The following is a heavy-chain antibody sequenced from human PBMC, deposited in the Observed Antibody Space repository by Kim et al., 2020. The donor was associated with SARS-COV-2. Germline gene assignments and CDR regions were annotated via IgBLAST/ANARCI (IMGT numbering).Heavy chain of an antibody. CDR3: ARRGKMVRGEKVYYFDY. CDR1: GYSFTSYW. J-gene: IGHJ4*02. V-gene: IGHV5-51*01. Sequence: GESLKISCKGSGYSFTSYWIGWVRQMPGKGLEWMGIIYPGDSDTRYSPSFQGQVTISADKSISTAYLQWSSLKASDTAMYYCARRGKMVRGEKVYYFDYWGQGTLVTVSS. CDR2: IYPGDSDT. D-gene: IGHD3-10*01.